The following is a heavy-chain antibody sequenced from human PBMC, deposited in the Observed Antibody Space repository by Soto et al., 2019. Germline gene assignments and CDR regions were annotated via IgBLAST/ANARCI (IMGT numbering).Heavy chain of an antibody. J-gene: IGHJ3*01. Sequence: QVQLVESGGGVVQPGTSLRLSCAASGFTFNNYGMHWVRQAPGTGLEWVATISNDGRDKYYADSVKGRLTISRDNSKNTLYLQINSLRGQDTAVYYCAKDQGIAASHGVDWGQGTLVTVSS. CDR2: ISNDGRDK. V-gene: IGHV3-30*18. CDR3: AKDQGIAASHGVD. D-gene: IGHD6-13*01. CDR1: GFTFNNYG.